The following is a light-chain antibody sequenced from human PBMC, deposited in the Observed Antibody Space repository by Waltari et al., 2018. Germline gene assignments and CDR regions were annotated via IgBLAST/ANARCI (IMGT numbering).Light chain of an antibody. CDR2: GVS. J-gene: IGKJ4*01. V-gene: IGKV3-11*01. CDR1: QNIGSQ. CDR3: QQRDSWPLT. Sequence: EMVLTQSPVILSLSPGERAALSCRASQNIGSQLAWYQQRPGQAPRLLIDGVSNRVTGSPARFRGSGSGTDFTITISGLAPEDTAVYYGQQRDSWPLTFGGGTKVEI.